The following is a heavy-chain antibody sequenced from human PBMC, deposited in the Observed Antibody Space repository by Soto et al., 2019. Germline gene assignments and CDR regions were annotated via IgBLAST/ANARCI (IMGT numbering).Heavy chain of an antibody. CDR1: GYTFTSYA. CDR3: ARDEGGSYDY. V-gene: IGHV1-3*01. Sequence: VQLVQSGAEVKKPGASVKVSCKASGYTFTSYAMHWVRQAPGQGLEWMGWINAGNGNTQYSQKRQGRVNIPRDAAASTAYMGLGCLRSYCMPVYNCARDEGGSYDYWGQGHLVNVSS. CDR2: INAGNGNT. D-gene: IGHD3-16*01. J-gene: IGHJ4*01.